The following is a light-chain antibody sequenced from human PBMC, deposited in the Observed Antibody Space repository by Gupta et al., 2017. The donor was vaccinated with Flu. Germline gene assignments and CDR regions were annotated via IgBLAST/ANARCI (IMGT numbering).Light chain of an antibody. J-gene: IGLJ1*01. CDR2: DVS. CDR3: SSYSSSSTPCV. CDR1: SSDVGGYNF. Sequence: RAITISCTGTSSDVGGYNFVSWYQQPPGKAPKLIIFDVSNRPSGVSNRFSGSKSGNTASLTISGLLAEDEGDYFCSSYSSSSTPCVFGPGTRV. V-gene: IGLV2-14*04.